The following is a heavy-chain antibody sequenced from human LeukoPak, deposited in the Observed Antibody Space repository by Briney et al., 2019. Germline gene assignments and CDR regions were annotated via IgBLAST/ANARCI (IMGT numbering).Heavy chain of an antibody. D-gene: IGHD3-22*01. CDR1: GFTFSDYY. CDR2: ISSSGSTI. J-gene: IGHJ4*02. V-gene: IGHV3-11*01. CDR3: ASGRPILIIVVVPFFDY. Sequence: PGGSLRLSCAASGFTFSDYYMSWIRQAPGKGLEWVSYISSSGSTIYYADSVKGRFTISRDNAKNSLYLQMNSLRAEDTAVYYCASGRPILIIVVVPFFDYWGQGTLVTVSS.